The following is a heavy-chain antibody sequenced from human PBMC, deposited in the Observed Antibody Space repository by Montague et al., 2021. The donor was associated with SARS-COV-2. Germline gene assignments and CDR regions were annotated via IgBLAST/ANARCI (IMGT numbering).Heavy chain of an antibody. D-gene: IGHD2-15*01. CDR2: ISHGGGT. CDR1: GGSFSSY. Sequence: SETLSLTCDVYGGSFSSYWSWIRQPPGRGLEWDGQISHGGGTNYNPSLKSRVTISVDTSKNQVSLKLSSVTAADTAVYYCASHCGGGRCYFGMDVWGQGTTVTVSS. CDR3: ASHCGGGRCYFGMDV. V-gene: IGHV4-34*01. J-gene: IGHJ6*02.